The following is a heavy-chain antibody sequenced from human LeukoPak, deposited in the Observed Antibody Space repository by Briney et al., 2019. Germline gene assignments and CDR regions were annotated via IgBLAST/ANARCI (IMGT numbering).Heavy chain of an antibody. CDR2: INHSGST. V-gene: IGHV4-34*01. J-gene: IGHJ4*02. CDR3: VGYGSGRPEYYFDY. Sequence: SETLSLTCAVYGGSFSGYYWSWIRQPPGKGLEWIGEINHSGSTNYNPPLKSRVTISVDTSKNQFSLKLSSVTAADTAVYYCVGYGSGRPEYYFDYWGQGTLVTVSS. D-gene: IGHD3-10*01. CDR1: GGSFSGYY.